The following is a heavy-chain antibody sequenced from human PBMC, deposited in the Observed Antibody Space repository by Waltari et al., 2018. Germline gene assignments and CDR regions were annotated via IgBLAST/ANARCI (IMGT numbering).Heavy chain of an antibody. Sequence: QVQLVQSGAEVKKPGSSVKVSCKASGGTFSSYAISWVRQAPGQGLEWIGGIITIFGTANYAQKFQGRVTITTDESTSTAYMELSSLRSEDTAVYYCANRGGQLPHWYFDLWGRGTLVTVSS. D-gene: IGHD5-18*01. CDR2: IITIFGTA. CDR3: ANRGGQLPHWYFDL. V-gene: IGHV1-69*05. J-gene: IGHJ2*01. CDR1: GGTFSSYA.